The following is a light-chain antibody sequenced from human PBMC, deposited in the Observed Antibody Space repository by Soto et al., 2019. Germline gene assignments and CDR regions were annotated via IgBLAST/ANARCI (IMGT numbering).Light chain of an antibody. Sequence: QSALTQPPSASGSPGQSVTISCAGTSSDVGGYNYVSWYQQYPGKVPKLMIYEVSERPSGVPDRFSGSKSGNTAFLTVSGLQAEDEADYYCGSYTTSSNYVFGTGTKLTVL. CDR1: SSDVGGYNY. CDR3: GSYTTSSNYV. CDR2: EVS. J-gene: IGLJ1*01. V-gene: IGLV2-8*01.